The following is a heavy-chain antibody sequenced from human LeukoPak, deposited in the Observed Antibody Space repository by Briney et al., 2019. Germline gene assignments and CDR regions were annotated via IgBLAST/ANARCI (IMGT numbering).Heavy chain of an antibody. D-gene: IGHD2-8*02. CDR3: AVKSTGNNPFSY. CDR1: GFTFSAYA. CDR2: ISAAGGTI. Sequence: PGGSLRLSCGASGFTFSAYAMSWVRQAPGKGLEWVSVISAAGGTIYYADAVKGRFTISRDNPKNTLYLQMNSLRVEDTAIYYCAVKSTGNNPFSYWGQGTLVSVSS. J-gene: IGHJ4*02. V-gene: IGHV3-23*01.